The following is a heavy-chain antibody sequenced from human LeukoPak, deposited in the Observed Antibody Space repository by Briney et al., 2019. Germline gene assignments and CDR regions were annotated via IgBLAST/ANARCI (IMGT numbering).Heavy chain of an antibody. J-gene: IGHJ4*02. CDR2: ISFDGVTT. CDR1: ESTFRNFA. V-gene: IGHV3-30-3*01. CDR3: AREYSGSYGVTGHFDS. D-gene: IGHD3-22*01. Sequence: GGSLRLSCAASESTFRNFAMHWVRQTPDKGLEWVALISFDGVTTYYADSVRGRFTISRDNSKNTLFLQMNSLRGEDTAVYYCAREYSGSYGVTGHFDSWGQGTLVPVSS.